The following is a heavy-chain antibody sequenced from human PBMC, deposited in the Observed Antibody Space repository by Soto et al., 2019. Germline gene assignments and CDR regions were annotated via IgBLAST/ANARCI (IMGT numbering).Heavy chain of an antibody. J-gene: IGHJ4*02. D-gene: IGHD4-17*01. CDR3: ARRRDGDYFDY. CDR1: GDSVRNDY. Sequence: QVQLQESGPGLVKPSETLSLSCTVSGDSVRNDYNSWIRQPPGKGLEWIGYISYSGSLNYNPSLKSRVTISVDTSKNQFSLKLSSVTAADTAVYYCARRRDGDYFDYWGQGTLVTVSS. V-gene: IGHV4-59*02. CDR2: ISYSGSL.